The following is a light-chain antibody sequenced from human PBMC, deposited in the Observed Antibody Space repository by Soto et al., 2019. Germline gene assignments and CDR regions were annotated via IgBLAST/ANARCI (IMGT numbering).Light chain of an antibody. CDR3: HQYGSSPYT. J-gene: IGKJ2*01. Sequence: EIVLTQSPATLSLSPGERVTLSCRASQSVSSSYFAWYQQTPGQAPRLLIYGASSGDTGIPDRFSGSGSGTDFTLTISSLEPEDFAVYYCHQYGSSPYTFGQGTKLEIK. CDR1: QSVSSSY. CDR2: GAS. V-gene: IGKV3-20*01.